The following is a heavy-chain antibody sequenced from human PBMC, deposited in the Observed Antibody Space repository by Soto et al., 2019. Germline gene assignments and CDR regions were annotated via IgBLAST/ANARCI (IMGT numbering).Heavy chain of an antibody. D-gene: IGHD2-2*03. CDR1: GYSFTSYW. V-gene: IGHV5-10-1*01. CDR3: ARHAWISQNPLDY. CDR2: IDPSDSYT. J-gene: IGHJ4*02. Sequence: GESLKISCKGSGYSFTSYWISWVRQMPGKGLEWMGRIDPSDSYTNYSPSFQGHVTISADKSISTAYLQWSSPKASDTAMYYCARHAWISQNPLDYWGQGTLVTVSS.